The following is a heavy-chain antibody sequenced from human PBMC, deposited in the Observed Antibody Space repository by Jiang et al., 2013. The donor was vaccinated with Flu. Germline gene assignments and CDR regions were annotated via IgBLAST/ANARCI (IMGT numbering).Heavy chain of an antibody. CDR2: IFTGGTT. CDR1: GFTVSRNY. J-gene: IGHJ3*02. CDR3: ARDGRADYVVHAFDI. Sequence: VQLVESGGGMVQPGGSLRLSCAASGFTVSRNYMNWVRQAPGRGLEWVSVIFTGGTTNYADSVKGRFTISRDNSKNTVFLQMNSLRADDTAVYYCARDGRADYVVHAFDIWGQGTMVTVSS. V-gene: IGHV3-66*01. D-gene: IGHD4/OR15-4a*01.